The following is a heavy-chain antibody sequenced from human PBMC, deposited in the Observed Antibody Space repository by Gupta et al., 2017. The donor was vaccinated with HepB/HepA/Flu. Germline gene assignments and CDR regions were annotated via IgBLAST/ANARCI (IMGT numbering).Heavy chain of an antibody. V-gene: IGHV1-2*04. CDR2: INPNSGGT. Sequence: QVQLVQSGAELKTPGASVKVSCKASGYTFTGHYMHWVRQAPGQGLEWMGWINPNSGGTNYAQKVQGWFTMTRDTSISTSYMEVSRLRTEETAVDYCASYGAGGSSTRCLEMDYWGQGTLVTVSS. J-gene: IGHJ4*02. D-gene: IGHD2-2*01. CDR3: ASYGAGGSSTRCLEMDY. CDR1: GYTFTGHY.